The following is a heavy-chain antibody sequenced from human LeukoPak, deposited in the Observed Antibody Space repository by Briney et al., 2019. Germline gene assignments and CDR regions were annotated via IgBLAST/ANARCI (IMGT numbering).Heavy chain of an antibody. CDR3: ARADWFDP. V-gene: IGHV3-21*01. CDR1: GFTFTSYA. CDR2: ISSSSSYI. J-gene: IGHJ5*02. Sequence: GGSLRLSCAASGFTFTSYAMYWVRQAPGRGLEWVSSISSSSSYIYYADSVKGRFTISRDNAKNSLYLQMNSLRAEDTAVYYCARADWFDPWGQGTLVTVSS.